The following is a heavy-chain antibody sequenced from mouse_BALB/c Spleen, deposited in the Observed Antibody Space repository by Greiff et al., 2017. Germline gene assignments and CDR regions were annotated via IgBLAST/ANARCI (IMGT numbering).Heavy chain of an antibody. CDR3: ARSHYGSYAMDY. CDR1: GYAFTNYL. Sequence: QVQLQQSGAELVRPGTSVKVSCKASGYAFTNYLIEWVKQRPGQGLEWIGVINPGSGGTNYNEKFKGKATLTADKSSSTAYMQLSSLTSDDSAVYFCARSHYGSYAMDYWGQGTSVTVSS. V-gene: IGHV1-54*03. D-gene: IGHD1-2*01. J-gene: IGHJ4*01. CDR2: INPGSGGT.